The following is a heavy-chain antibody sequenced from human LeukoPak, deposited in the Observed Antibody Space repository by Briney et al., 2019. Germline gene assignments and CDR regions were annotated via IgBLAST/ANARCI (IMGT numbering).Heavy chain of an antibody. CDR3: ARLGYCSSTSCRGPSFDY. D-gene: IGHD2-2*01. CDR1: GFTFSSYS. J-gene: IGHJ4*02. CDR2: ISSSSSTI. V-gene: IGHV3-48*01. Sequence: GGSLRLSCAASGFTFSSYSMNWVRQAPGKGLEWVSYISSSSSTIYYADSVKGRFTISRDNAKNSLYLQMNSLRAEVTAVYYCARLGYCSSTSCRGPSFDYWGQGTLVTVSS.